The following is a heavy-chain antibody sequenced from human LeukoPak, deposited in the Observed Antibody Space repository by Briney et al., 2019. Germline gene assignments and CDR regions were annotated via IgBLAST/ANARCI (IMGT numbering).Heavy chain of an antibody. V-gene: IGHV4-39*01. CDR1: GGSISSSSYF. Sequence: SETLSLTCTVSGGSISSSSYFWGWIRRSPGKRLEWIGSIYYNGNTYYNPSLKSRLTMSIDTSKNQFSLKLSSVTAADTAVYCCARHRGYSDGYLRFFDYWGQGTLVTVSS. D-gene: IGHD5-18*01. J-gene: IGHJ4*02. CDR3: ARHRGYSDGYLRFFDY. CDR2: IYYNGNT.